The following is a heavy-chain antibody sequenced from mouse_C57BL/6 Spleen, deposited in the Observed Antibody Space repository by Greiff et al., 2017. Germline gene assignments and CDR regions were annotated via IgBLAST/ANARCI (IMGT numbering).Heavy chain of an antibody. D-gene: IGHD2-4*01. CDR2: INYDGSST. CDR1: GFTFSDYY. V-gene: IGHV5-16*01. J-gene: IGHJ2*01. CDR3: AREYDYEEKFYFDY. Sequence: EVQLVESEGGLVQPGSSMKLSCTASGFTFSDYYMAWVRQVPEKGLEWVANINYDGSSTYYMDSLKSRFIISRDNAKNILYLQMSSLKSEDTATYYCAREYDYEEKFYFDYWGQGTTLTVSS.